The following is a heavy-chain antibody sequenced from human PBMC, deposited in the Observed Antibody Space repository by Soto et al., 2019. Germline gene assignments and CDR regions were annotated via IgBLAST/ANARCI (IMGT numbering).Heavy chain of an antibody. CDR3: AHTTTPATYWFDP. CDR2: IYWDDDT. V-gene: IGHV2-5*02. CDR1: GFSLTTRGVG. Sequence: QITLKESGPTLVKPTQTLTLTCTFSGFSLTTRGVGVGWIRQPPGKPLEWLALIYWDDDTRYSPSLKSRLAITKDTAKNQVALTMSNIALADTGTYFCAHTTTPATYWFDPWGQGTLVTVSS. D-gene: IGHD1-1*01. J-gene: IGHJ5*02.